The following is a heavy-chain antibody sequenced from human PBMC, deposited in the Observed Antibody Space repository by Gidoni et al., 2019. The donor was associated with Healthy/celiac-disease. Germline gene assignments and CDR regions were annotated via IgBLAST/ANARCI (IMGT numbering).Heavy chain of an antibody. CDR3: ARDCERAAAAGVNWFDP. Sequence: QVQLQQSGPGLGKPSQTLPLTCTDAGGSTSSGRYFWSWIRQPAGRGLEWSGRIYTSGSTNYNPSRKSRVTISVETSKNQFPLKLSSVTAADTAGDYCARDCERAAAAGVNWFDPWGQGTLVTVSS. CDR1: GGSTSSGRYF. V-gene: IGHV4-61*02. J-gene: IGHJ5*02. CDR2: IYTSGST. D-gene: IGHD6-13*01.